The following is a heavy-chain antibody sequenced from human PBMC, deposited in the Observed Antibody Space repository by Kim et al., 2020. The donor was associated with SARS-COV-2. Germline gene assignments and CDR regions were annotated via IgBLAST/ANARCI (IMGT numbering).Heavy chain of an antibody. V-gene: IGHV3-23*01. D-gene: IGHD3-10*01. CDR2: IDGSGSGT. J-gene: IGHJ4*02. Sequence: GGSLRLSCAGSGFTFSNHAMSWFRQAPGKGLDWVSIIDGSGSGTYYPDSVKGRFTISRDNSKNTLYLQMNYLRAEDTAVYYCTNHGHPPEGTLDSWGQGTLVTVSS. CDR3: TNHGHPPEGTLDS. CDR1: GFTFSNHA.